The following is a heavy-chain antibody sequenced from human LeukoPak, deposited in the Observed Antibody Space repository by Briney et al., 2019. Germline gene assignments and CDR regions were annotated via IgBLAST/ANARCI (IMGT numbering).Heavy chain of an antibody. V-gene: IGHV1-8*01. Sequence: ASVKVSCKASGYTFTSYDINWVRQATGQGLEWMGWMNPNSGNTGYAQKFQGRVTMTRNTSISTAYMEVSSLRSEDTAMYYCASGLLEAVAGSLYYYYYMDVWGKGTTVTISS. CDR3: ASGLLEAVAGSLYYYYYMDV. CDR1: GYTFTSYD. CDR2: MNPNSGNT. D-gene: IGHD6-19*01. J-gene: IGHJ6*03.